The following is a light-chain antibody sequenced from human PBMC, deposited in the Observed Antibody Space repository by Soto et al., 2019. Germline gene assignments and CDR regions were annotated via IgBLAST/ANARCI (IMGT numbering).Light chain of an antibody. CDR1: QSVSSSY. Sequence: EIVLTQSPGTLSLSPGARATLSCRASQSVSSSYLAWYQQKPGQAPRLLIYGAASRATGIPDRFSGSGSGTDFTLTISRLALEEFAVYYWQQYGSSLYTFGQGTMLEIK. V-gene: IGKV3-20*01. J-gene: IGKJ2*01. CDR3: QQYGSSLYT. CDR2: GAA.